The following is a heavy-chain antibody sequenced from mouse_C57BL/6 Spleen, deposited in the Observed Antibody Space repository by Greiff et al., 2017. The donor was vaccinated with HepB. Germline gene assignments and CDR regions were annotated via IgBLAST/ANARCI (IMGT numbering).Heavy chain of an antibody. V-gene: IGHV1-81*01. CDR1: GYTFTSYG. Sequence: QVQLKESGAELARPGASVKLSCKASGYTFTSYGISWVKQRTGQGLEWIGEIYPRSGNTYYNEKFKGKATLTADKSSSTAYMELRSLTSEDSAVYFCARGNYGSSLDYWGQGTTLTVSS. CDR3: ARGNYGSSLDY. J-gene: IGHJ2*01. D-gene: IGHD1-1*01. CDR2: IYPRSGNT.